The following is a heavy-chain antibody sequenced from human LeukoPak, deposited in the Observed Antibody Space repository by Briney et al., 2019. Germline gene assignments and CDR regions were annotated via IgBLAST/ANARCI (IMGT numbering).Heavy chain of an antibody. D-gene: IGHD2-21*02. CDR3: ARTSGFSGHWTDFDL. CDR1: GFTLSSYW. J-gene: IGHJ4*02. Sequence: PGQSLRLSCAVSGFTLSSYWMHWVRQVPGKGLMWVSRINSEGSRTNYADSVRGRFTVSRDNAKNTLYLQMNSLGDEDTALYYCARTSGFSGHWTDFDLWGQGTLVTVSS. V-gene: IGHV3-74*01. CDR2: INSEGSRT.